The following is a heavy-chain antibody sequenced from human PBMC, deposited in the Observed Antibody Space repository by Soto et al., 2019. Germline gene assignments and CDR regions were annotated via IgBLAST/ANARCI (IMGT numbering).Heavy chain of an antibody. CDR3: AKGKYYYDSSGYYG. D-gene: IGHD3-22*01. J-gene: IGHJ4*02. CDR2: TSGSGGST. Sequence: GGSLRLSCAASGFTFSSYAMSWVRQAPGKGLEWVSATSGSGGSTYYADSVKGRFTISRDNSKNTLYLQMNSLRAEDTAVYYCAKGKYYYDSSGYYGWGQGTLVTVSS. CDR1: GFTFSSYA. V-gene: IGHV3-23*01.